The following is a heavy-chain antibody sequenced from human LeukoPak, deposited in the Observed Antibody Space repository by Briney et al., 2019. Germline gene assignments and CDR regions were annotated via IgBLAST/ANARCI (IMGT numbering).Heavy chain of an antibody. Sequence: GGSLRLSCAAAEFTFSSYAMSWVRQAPGKGLEWVSAISGSGDRTYYADSVKGRFTISRDNSKNTLYLQMNSLRAEDTAVYYCAVSGGGTMVRGVTLFDYRGRGTLVTVSS. CDR2: ISGSGDRT. V-gene: IGHV3-23*01. J-gene: IGHJ4*02. D-gene: IGHD3-10*01. CDR3: AVSGGGTMVRGVTLFDY. CDR1: EFTFSSYA.